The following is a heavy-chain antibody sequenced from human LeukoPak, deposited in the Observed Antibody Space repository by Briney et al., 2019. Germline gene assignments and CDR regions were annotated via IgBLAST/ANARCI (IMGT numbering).Heavy chain of an antibody. CDR1: GGSISSGAYY. CDR2: IYYSGYT. J-gene: IGHJ4*02. D-gene: IGHD6-19*01. V-gene: IGHV4-31*03. Sequence: SQTLSLTCTVSGGSISSGAYYWSWIRQHPGKGLEWIGYIYYSGYTYHSPSLKSRVTISVDTSKNQFSLKLISMTAADTAVYYCATLKVPGGFDYWGQGTVVIVSS. CDR3: ATLKVPGGFDY.